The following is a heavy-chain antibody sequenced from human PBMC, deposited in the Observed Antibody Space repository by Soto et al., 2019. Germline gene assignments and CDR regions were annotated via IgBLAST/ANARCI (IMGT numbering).Heavy chain of an antibody. Sequence: EVQLAESGGGMVQPGGSLRLSCVASGFTFSSYDMHWVRQAPGKGLEYVSSISSNGGTTYYGNSVKGRFTISRDNSKNTPYLQMGSLGAEDMAFYYCVGRVSGNYAYWGQGTLVTVSS. CDR3: VGRVSGNYAY. D-gene: IGHD1-7*01. J-gene: IGHJ4*02. CDR1: GFTFSSYD. V-gene: IGHV3-64*01. CDR2: ISSNGGTT.